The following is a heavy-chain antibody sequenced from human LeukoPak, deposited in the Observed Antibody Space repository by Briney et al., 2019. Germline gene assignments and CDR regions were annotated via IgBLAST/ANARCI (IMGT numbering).Heavy chain of an antibody. V-gene: IGHV3-30*04. CDR1: GFTFSSYA. CDR2: ISYDGSNK. CDR3: ASGRVAVASSSLDY. J-gene: IGHJ4*02. Sequence: GGSLRLSCAASGFTFSSYAMQWVRQAPGKGLEWVAVISYDGSNKYYADSVKGRFTISRDNSKNTLYLQMNSLRAEDTAVYYCASGRVAVASSSLDYWGQGTLVTVSS. D-gene: IGHD6-19*01.